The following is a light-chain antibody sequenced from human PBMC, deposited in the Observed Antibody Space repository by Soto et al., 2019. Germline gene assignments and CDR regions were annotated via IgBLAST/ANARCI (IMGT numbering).Light chain of an antibody. CDR2: DVS. J-gene: IGKJ1*01. CDR1: QSISNW. V-gene: IGKV1-5*01. Sequence: DIQMTQSPSTLSASVGDRVTITCRASQSISNWLAWYQQKPGKAPKLLIFDVSPLESGVPSRFSGSESGTEFTLTLSGLQPEDFATYYCQQYNTFPWTFGRGTKVEIK. CDR3: QQYNTFPWT.